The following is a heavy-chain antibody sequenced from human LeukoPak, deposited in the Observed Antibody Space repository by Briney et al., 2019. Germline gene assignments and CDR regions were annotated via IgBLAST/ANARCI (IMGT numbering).Heavy chain of an antibody. V-gene: IGHV1-69*04. Sequence: SVKVSCKASGGTFSSYAISWVRQAPGQGLEWMGRIIPILGIANYAQKFQGRVTITADKSTSTAYMELSSLRSEDTAVYYCARDAGGAAAGSPYTLFDYWGQGTLVTVSS. CDR2: IIPILGIA. D-gene: IGHD6-13*01. J-gene: IGHJ4*02. CDR3: ARDAGGAAAGSPYTLFDY. CDR1: GGTFSSYA.